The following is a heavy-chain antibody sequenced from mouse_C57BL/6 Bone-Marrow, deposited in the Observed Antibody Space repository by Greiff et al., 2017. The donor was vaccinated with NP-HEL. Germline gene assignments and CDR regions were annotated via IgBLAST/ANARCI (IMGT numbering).Heavy chain of an antibody. J-gene: IGHJ4*01. CDR2: ISSGGDYI. Sequence: EVQLVESGEGLVKPGGSLKLSCAASGFTFSSYAMSWVRQTPEKRLEWVAYISSGGDYIYYVDTVKGRFTISRDNARNTLYLQMSSLKSEDTAMYYCTREGSGPNYYAMDYWGQGTSVTVSS. D-gene: IGHD3-2*02. CDR1: GFTFSSYA. V-gene: IGHV5-9-1*02. CDR3: TREGSGPNYYAMDY.